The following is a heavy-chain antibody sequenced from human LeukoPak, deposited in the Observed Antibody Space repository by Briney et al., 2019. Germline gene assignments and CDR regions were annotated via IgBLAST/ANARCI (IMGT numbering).Heavy chain of an antibody. CDR2: IYYSGST. Sequence: SETLSLTRTVSGGSISSSSYYWGWIRQPPGKGLEWIGSIYYSGSTYYNPPLKSRVTISVDTSKNQFSLKLSSVTAADTAVYYCARDSQPTYSSGWYTPADYWGQGTLVTVSS. V-gene: IGHV4-39*07. J-gene: IGHJ4*02. CDR1: GGSISSSSYY. D-gene: IGHD6-19*01. CDR3: ARDSQPTYSSGWYTPADY.